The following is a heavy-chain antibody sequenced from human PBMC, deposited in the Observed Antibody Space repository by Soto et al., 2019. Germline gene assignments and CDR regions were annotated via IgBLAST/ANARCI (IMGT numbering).Heavy chain of an antibody. CDR3: ARDPDFSSGYPLQIPYYYYYGMDV. Sequence: GGSLRLSCAASGFTFSSYSMNWVRQAPGKGLEWVSYISSSSSTIYYADSVKGRFTISRDNAKNSLYLQMNNLRDEDTAVYYCARDPDFSSGYPLQIPYYYYYGMDVWGQGTTVTVSS. D-gene: IGHD3-3*01. CDR2: ISSSSSTI. J-gene: IGHJ6*02. CDR1: GFTFSSYS. V-gene: IGHV3-48*02.